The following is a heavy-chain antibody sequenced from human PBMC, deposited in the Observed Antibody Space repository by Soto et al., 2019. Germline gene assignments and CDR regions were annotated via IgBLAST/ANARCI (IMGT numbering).Heavy chain of an antibody. Sequence: QVQLVQSGAEVKKPGSLVKVSCKASGGTFSSYATSWVRQAPGQGLEWMGGIIPIFGTANYAQKFQGRVTITADESTSTAYMELSSLRSEDTAVYYCARGGGYCSSTSCHSVWFDPWGQGTLVTVSS. CDR2: IIPIFGTA. J-gene: IGHJ5*02. D-gene: IGHD2-2*01. V-gene: IGHV1-69*01. CDR3: ARGGGYCSSTSCHSVWFDP. CDR1: GGTFSSYA.